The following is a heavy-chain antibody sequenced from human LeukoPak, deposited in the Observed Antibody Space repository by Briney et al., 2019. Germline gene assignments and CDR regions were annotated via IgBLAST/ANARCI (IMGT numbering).Heavy chain of an antibody. CDR3: AKDGRGGDCTSASCTNWFGP. J-gene: IGHJ5*02. V-gene: IGHV3-23*01. CDR2: IGGSGGVT. CDR1: GFTFSTYA. Sequence: GGSLRLSCAASGFTFSTYALTWVRQAPGKGLEWVSTIGGSGGVTYYADSVKGRFTISRDNSKNTLYLQMNSLRAEDTAVYYCAKDGRGGDCTSASCTNWFGPWGQGTLVAVSS. D-gene: IGHD2-2*01.